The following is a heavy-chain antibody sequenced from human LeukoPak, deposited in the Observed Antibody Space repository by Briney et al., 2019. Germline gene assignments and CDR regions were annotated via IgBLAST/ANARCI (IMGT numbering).Heavy chain of an antibody. CDR1: GYCISSGYY. D-gene: IGHD4-23*01. Sequence: PSETLSLTCTVSGYCISSGYYWGWIRQPPGKGLEWIGSIYHSGSTYYNPSLKSRVTISVDTSKNQCSLKLSSVTAADTAVYYCASPVVTPDAFDIWGQGTMVTVSS. CDR2: IYHSGST. J-gene: IGHJ3*02. V-gene: IGHV4-38-2*02. CDR3: ASPVVTPDAFDI.